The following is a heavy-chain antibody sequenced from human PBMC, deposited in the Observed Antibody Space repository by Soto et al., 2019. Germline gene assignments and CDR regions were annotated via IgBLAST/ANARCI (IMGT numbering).Heavy chain of an antibody. CDR2: INPNSGGT. CDR1: GYTFTGYY. D-gene: IGHD2-21*01. Sequence: ASVKVSCKASGYTFTGYYMHLVRQAPGQGLEWMGWINPNSGGTNYAQKFQGRVTMTRDTSISTAYMELNSLRAEDTAVYYCARDGQGAYYYYYYYGMDVWGQGTTVTVSS. CDR3: ARDGQGAYYYYYYYGMDV. V-gene: IGHV1-2*02. J-gene: IGHJ6*02.